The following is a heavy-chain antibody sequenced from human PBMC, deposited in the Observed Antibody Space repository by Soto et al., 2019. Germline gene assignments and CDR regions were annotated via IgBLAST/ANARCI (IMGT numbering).Heavy chain of an antibody. V-gene: IGHV4-61*01. D-gene: IGHD6-13*01. CDR1: GGSVSSGSYY. CDR3: ARDSDSSLYYGMDV. J-gene: IGHJ6*02. CDR2: IYYSGST. Sequence: SETLSLTCTVSGGSVSSGSYYWSWIRQPPGKGLEWIGYIYYSGSTNYNPSLKSRVTISVDTSKNQFSLKLSSVTAADTAVYYCARDSDSSLYYGMDVWGQGTTVTVSS.